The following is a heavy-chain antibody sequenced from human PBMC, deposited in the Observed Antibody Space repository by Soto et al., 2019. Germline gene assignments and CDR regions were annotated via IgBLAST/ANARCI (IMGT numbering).Heavy chain of an antibody. V-gene: IGHV5-51*01. CDR3: ATSGLGVLEWLADPPYYYYGMDV. CDR1: GYSFTSYW. CDR2: IYPGDSDT. J-gene: IGHJ6*02. Sequence: PGESLKISCKGSGYSFTSYWIGWVRQMPGKGLEWMGIIYPGDSDTRYSPSFQGQVTISADKSISTAYLQWSSLKAPDTAMYYCATSGLGVLEWLADPPYYYYGMDVWGQAPAVTVSS. D-gene: IGHD3-3*01.